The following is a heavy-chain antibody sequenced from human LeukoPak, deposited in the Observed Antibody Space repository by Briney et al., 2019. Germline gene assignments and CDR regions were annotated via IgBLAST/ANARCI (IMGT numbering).Heavy chain of an antibody. CDR3: ARDYYDSSAVTYFDY. J-gene: IGHJ4*02. Sequence: ASVKVSCTASGYTFTSYGISWVRQAPGQGLEWMGWISAYNGNTNYAQKLQGRVTMTTDTSTSTAYMELRSLRSDDTAVYYCARDYYDSSAVTYFDYWGQGTLVTVSS. V-gene: IGHV1-18*01. CDR1: GYTFTSYG. D-gene: IGHD3-22*01. CDR2: ISAYNGNT.